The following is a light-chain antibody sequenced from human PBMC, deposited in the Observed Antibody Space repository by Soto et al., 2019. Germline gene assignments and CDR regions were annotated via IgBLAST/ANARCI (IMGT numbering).Light chain of an antibody. J-gene: IGLJ1*01. CDR2: EVS. CDR1: SSDVGRYKY. V-gene: IGLV2-14*01. CDR3: SSFVSGRTLYV. Sequence: QSALTQPASVSGSPGQSITISCTGSSSDVGRYKYVSWYQHRPGEAPKLVIYEVSNRPSGVSNRFSGSKSGNTASLTISGLQAEDEADYHCSSFVSGRTLYVFGTGTKLTVL.